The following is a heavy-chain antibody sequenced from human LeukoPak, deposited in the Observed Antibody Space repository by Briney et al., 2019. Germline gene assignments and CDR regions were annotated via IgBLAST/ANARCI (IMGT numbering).Heavy chain of an antibody. V-gene: IGHV4-59*11. Sequence: SETLSLTCTVSGGSISSHYWSWIRQPPGKGLEWIGYIYYSGSTNYNPSLKSRVTISVDTSKNQFSLKLSSVTAADTAVYYCARGTRYYDILTGYPDYYYYYIDVWGKGTTVTVSS. J-gene: IGHJ6*03. CDR2: IYYSGST. CDR3: ARGTRYYDILTGYPDYYYYYIDV. D-gene: IGHD3-9*01. CDR1: GGSISSHY.